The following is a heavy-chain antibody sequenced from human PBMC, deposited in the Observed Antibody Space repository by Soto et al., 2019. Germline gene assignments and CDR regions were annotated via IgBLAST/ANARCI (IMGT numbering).Heavy chain of an antibody. J-gene: IGHJ3*02. CDR2: ISYDGSNK. Sequence: QVQLVESGGGVVQPGRSLRLSCAASGFTFSSYGMHWVRQAPGKGLEWVAVISYDGSNKYYADSVKGRFTISRDNSKNTLYLQMNSLRAEDTVVYYCAKEMGVVVPAAIVSDAFDIWGQGTMVTVSS. V-gene: IGHV3-30*18. D-gene: IGHD2-2*01. CDR3: AKEMGVVVPAAIVSDAFDI. CDR1: GFTFSSYG.